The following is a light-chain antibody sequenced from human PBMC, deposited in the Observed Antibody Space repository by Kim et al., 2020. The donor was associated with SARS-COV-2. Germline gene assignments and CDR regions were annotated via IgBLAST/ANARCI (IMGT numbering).Light chain of an antibody. CDR1: QSVSSSF. V-gene: IGKV3-20*01. CDR3: QQYGNSWT. CDR2: GAS. J-gene: IGKJ1*01. Sequence: LSPGERATLSCRASQSVSSSFLAWYQQKPGQAPRLLIYGASSRATGIPDRFSGSGSGTDFTLTISRLEPEDFAVYYCQQYGNSWTFGQGTKVDIK.